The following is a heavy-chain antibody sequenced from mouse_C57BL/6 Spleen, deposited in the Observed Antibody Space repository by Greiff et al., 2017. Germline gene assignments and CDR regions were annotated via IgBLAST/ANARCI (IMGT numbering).Heavy chain of an antibody. Sequence: VKLVESGPELVKPGASVKISCKASGYSFTSYYIHWVKQRPGQGLEWIGWIYPGSGNTKYNEKFKGKATLTADTSSSTAYMQLSSLTSEDSAVYYCARQGYGYFDYWGQGTTLTVSS. J-gene: IGHJ2*01. V-gene: IGHV1-66*01. CDR3: ARQGYGYFDY. D-gene: IGHD1-1*02. CDR2: IYPGSGNT. CDR1: GYSFTSYY.